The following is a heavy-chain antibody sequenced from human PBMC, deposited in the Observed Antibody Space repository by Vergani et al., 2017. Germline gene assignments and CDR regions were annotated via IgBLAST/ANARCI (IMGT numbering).Heavy chain of an antibody. D-gene: IGHD3-3*01. J-gene: IGHJ6*03. CDR1: GFTFSSYA. CDR2: ISYDGSNN. Sequence: QVHLVESGGGVVQPGRSLRLSCVASGFTFSSYAMHWVRQAPGKGLEWVAVISYDGSNNYYADSVKGRFTISRDNSKNTLYLQMNSLRAEDTAVYYCARQTTTYYDCWSGYPVGYMVVWGKGTTVTVSS. V-gene: IGHV3-30-3*01. CDR3: ARQTTTYYDCWSGYPVGYMVV.